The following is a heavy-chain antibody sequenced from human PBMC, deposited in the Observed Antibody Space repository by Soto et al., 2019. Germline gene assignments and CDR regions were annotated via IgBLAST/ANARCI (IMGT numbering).Heavy chain of an antibody. V-gene: IGHV3-30-3*01. Sequence: GGSLRLSCAASGFTFRSYAMHWVRQAPGKGLEWVAVISYDGSNKYYADSVKGRFTISRDNSKNTLYLQMNSLRAEDTAVYYCARAQKGAMIVVVILAYWGQGTLVTVSS. D-gene: IGHD3-22*01. J-gene: IGHJ4*02. CDR2: ISYDGSNK. CDR1: GFTFRSYA. CDR3: ARAQKGAMIVVVILAY.